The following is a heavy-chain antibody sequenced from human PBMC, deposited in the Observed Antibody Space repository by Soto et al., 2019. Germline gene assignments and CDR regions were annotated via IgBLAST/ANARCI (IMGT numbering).Heavy chain of an antibody. CDR2: IWYDGSNK. V-gene: IGHV3-33*01. J-gene: IGHJ6*02. Sequence: QVQLVESGGGVVQPGRSLRLSCAASGFTFSSYGMHWVRQAPGKGLEWVAVIWYDGSNKYYADSVKGRFTISRDNSKNTLYLQMNSLRAEDTAVYYCARTSGITGTTGDYYYYYGMDVWDQGTTVTVSS. CDR1: GFTFSSYG. CDR3: ARTSGITGTTGDYYYYYGMDV. D-gene: IGHD1-7*01.